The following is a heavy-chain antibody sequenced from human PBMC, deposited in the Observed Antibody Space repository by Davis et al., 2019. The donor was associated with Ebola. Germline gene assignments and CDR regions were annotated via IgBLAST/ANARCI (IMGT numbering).Heavy chain of an antibody. CDR2: IYPGDSDT. V-gene: IGHV5-51*01. CDR1: GYSFTNYW. Sequence: GGSLRLSCQGSGYSFTNYWIGWVRQMPGKGLEWMGIIYPGDSDTRYSPSFQGQVTISADKFISTAYLQWSSLKASDTAIYYCARRRVIHALSTNDYFDFWGQGTLVTVSS. J-gene: IGHJ4*02. CDR3: ARRRVIHALSTNDYFDF. D-gene: IGHD5/OR15-5a*01.